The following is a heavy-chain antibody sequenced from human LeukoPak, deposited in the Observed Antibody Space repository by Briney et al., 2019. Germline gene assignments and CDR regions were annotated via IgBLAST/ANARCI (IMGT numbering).Heavy chain of an antibody. CDR1: GFTFSSYS. D-gene: IGHD4-23*01. CDR3: ARRTVYTIDYGGNPDAFDI. V-gene: IGHV3-48*04. Sequence: PGGSLRLSCAASGFTFSSYSMNWVRQAPGKGLEWVSYISSSSSTIYYADSVKGRFTISRDNAKNSLYLQMNSLRAEDTAVYYCARRTVYTIDYGGNPDAFDIWGQGTMVTVSS. J-gene: IGHJ3*02. CDR2: ISSSSSTI.